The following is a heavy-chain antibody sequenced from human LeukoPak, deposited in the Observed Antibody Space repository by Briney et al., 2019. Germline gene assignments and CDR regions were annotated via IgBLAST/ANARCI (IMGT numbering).Heavy chain of an antibody. CDR1: GGSISSYY. J-gene: IGHJ4*02. CDR3: ARLEYCSGGSCYPYYFDY. D-gene: IGHD2-15*01. CDR2: IYYSGST. Sequence: SETLSLTCTVSGGSISSYYWSWIRQPPGKGLEWIGYIYYSGSTNYNPSLKSRVTISVDTSKNQFSLKLSSVNAADTAVYYCARLEYCSGGSCYPYYFDYWGQGTLVTVSS. V-gene: IGHV4-59*01.